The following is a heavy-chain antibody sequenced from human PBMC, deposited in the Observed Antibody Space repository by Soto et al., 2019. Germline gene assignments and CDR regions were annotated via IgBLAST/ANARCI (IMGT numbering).Heavy chain of an antibody. D-gene: IGHD6-19*01. J-gene: IGHJ3*02. CDR2: IYYSGST. V-gene: IGHV4-39*01. CDR1: GGSISSSSYY. Sequence: PSETLSLTCTVSGGSISSSSYYWGWIRQPPGKGLEWIGSIYYSGSTYYNPSLKSRVTISVDTSKNQFSLKLSSVTTADTAVYYCARQASYRSYSSGWSDAFDIWGQGTMVTVSS. CDR3: ARQASYRSYSSGWSDAFDI.